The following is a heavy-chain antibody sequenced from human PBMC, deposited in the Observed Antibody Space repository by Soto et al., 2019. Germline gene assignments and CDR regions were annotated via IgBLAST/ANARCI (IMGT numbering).Heavy chain of an antibody. CDR3: ARMGDVPYYYYGMDV. CDR2: INGYNGNA. J-gene: IGHJ6*04. Sequence: QVQLVQSGAEVKKPGASVTVSCKASGYTFTTYGVSWVRQAPGPGLEWLGWINGYNGNAKYAENLQGRVTMTTDTSTSTADMELRSLRSDDTAVYYCARMGDVPYYYYGMDVWGEGTTVTVSS. D-gene: IGHD3-16*01. CDR1: GYTFTTYG. V-gene: IGHV1-18*01.